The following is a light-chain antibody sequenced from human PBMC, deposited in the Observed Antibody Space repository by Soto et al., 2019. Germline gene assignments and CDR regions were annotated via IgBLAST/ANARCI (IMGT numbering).Light chain of an antibody. CDR3: AAWDDNLNGPL. CDR1: NSNIGRYS. J-gene: IGLJ3*02. Sequence: QSALTQPPSLSGTPGQRVTISCSGSNSNIGRYSVNWYQHFPGTAPKILIYSDDERPSGVPDRFLGSKSGTSASLAISGLQSEDEAEYYCAAWDDNLNGPLFGGGTKLTVL. CDR2: SDD. V-gene: IGLV1-44*01.